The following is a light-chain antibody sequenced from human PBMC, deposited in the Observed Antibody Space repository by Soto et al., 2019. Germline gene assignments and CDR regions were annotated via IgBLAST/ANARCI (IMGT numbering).Light chain of an antibody. CDR2: EVN. CDR1: SSDVGGYNF. CDR3: NSYAGSNIYV. V-gene: IGLV2-8*01. Sequence: QSALTQPPSASGSPGQSVTISCTGTSSDVGGYNFVSWYQHHPGKAPKLIIYEVNKRPSGGPNRFSGSKSGNTASLTVSGLQAEDEADYYCNSYAGSNIYVFGTGTKVTVL. J-gene: IGLJ1*01.